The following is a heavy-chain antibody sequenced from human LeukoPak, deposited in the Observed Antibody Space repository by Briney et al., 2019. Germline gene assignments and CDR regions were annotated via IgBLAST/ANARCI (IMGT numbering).Heavy chain of an antibody. CDR2: IYPGDSDT. CDR3: ATRSDGYSQFDF. D-gene: IGHD5-24*01. Sequence: GESLKISCKASGDNFTSYWIGWVRQMPGKGLEWMGIIYPGDSDTRYSPSFQGQVTISADKSVSTAYLQWSSLKASDSAIYYCATRSDGYSQFDFWGQGTLVTVSS. J-gene: IGHJ4*02. V-gene: IGHV5-51*01. CDR1: GDNFTSYW.